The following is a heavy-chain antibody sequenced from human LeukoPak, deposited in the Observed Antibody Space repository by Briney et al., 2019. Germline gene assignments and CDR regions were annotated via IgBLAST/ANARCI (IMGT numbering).Heavy chain of an antibody. Sequence: PSETLSLTCTVSGGSISSYYWSRIRQPPGKGLEWIGYIYYSGSTNYNPSLKSRVTISVDTSKNQFSLKLSSVTAADTAVYYCARLYYYDSSGYYYWYYFDYWGQGTRVTVSS. J-gene: IGHJ4*02. D-gene: IGHD3-22*01. CDR2: IYYSGST. V-gene: IGHV4-59*08. CDR3: ARLYYYDSSGYYYWYYFDY. CDR1: GGSISSYY.